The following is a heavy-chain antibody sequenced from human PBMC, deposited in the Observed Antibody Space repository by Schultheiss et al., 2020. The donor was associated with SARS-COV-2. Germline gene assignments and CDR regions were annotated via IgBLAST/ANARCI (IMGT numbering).Heavy chain of an antibody. Sequence: SQTLSLTCTVSGGSISSGGYYWHWIRQAPGKALEWIGFIHNSGATNYNPSLKSRVTISVETSTNQFSLRLTSMTAADTAVYYCAREYSAFDMWGQGTMVTVSS. CDR3: AREYSAFDM. J-gene: IGHJ3*02. CDR2: IHNSGAT. D-gene: IGHD2-15*01. V-gene: IGHV4-61*08. CDR1: GGSISSGGYY.